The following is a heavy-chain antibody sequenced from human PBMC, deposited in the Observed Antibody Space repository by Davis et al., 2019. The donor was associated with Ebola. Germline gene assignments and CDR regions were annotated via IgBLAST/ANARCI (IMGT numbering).Heavy chain of an antibody. CDR1: GVSINRHY. Sequence: PSETLSLTCTVSGVSINRHYWSWIRQPPGKRLEWIGSIYYTGSAYYNSSLASRATISVDTSKHQFSLKLTSVTAADTAMYYCSERGSSVWGQGTLVTVSS. D-gene: IGHD3-10*01. V-gene: IGHV4-59*03. J-gene: IGHJ4*02. CDR2: IYYTGSA. CDR3: SERGSSV.